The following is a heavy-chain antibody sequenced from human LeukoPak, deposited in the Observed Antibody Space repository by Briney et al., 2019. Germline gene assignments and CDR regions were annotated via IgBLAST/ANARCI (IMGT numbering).Heavy chain of an antibody. J-gene: IGHJ3*02. CDR3: AKGGSGSYSLDAFDI. Sequence: PGRCLRLSCAASRFTLDDYAMHWVRQAPGKGLGWVSGIRWNSGSIGYADSVKGRFTISRDNAKNALYLQMNSLRAEDMALYYCAKGGSGSYSLDAFDIWGQGTMVTVSS. V-gene: IGHV3-9*03. D-gene: IGHD1-26*01. CDR2: IRWNSGSI. CDR1: RFTLDDYA.